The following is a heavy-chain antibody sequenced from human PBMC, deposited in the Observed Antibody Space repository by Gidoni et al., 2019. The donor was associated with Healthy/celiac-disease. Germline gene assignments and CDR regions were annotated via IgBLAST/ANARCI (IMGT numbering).Heavy chain of an antibody. Sequence: EVQLVESGGGLVQPGRSLRLSCAASGFTFDDYAMHWVRQAPGKGLEWVSGISWNSGSIGYADSVKGRFTISRDNAKNSLYLQMNSLRAEDTALYYCAKDRGYSYGYADLGYWGQGTLVTVSS. CDR2: ISWNSGSI. CDR3: AKDRGYSYGYADLGY. CDR1: GFTFDDYA. V-gene: IGHV3-9*01. D-gene: IGHD5-18*01. J-gene: IGHJ4*02.